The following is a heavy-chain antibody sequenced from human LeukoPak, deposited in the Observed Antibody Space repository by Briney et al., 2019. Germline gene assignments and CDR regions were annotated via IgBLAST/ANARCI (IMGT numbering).Heavy chain of an antibody. CDR2: ISWNSGSI. CDR1: GFTFDDYA. V-gene: IGHV3-9*01. D-gene: IGHD2-2*01. J-gene: IGHJ4*02. CDR3: AKDLRRYCSSTSCYEFDY. Sequence: PGGSLRLSCAASGFTFDDYAMHWVRQSPGKGLEWVSGISWNSGSIVYADSVKGRFTISRDNAKNSLYLQMNSLRAEDTALYYCAKDLRRYCSSTSCYEFDYWGQGTLVTVSS.